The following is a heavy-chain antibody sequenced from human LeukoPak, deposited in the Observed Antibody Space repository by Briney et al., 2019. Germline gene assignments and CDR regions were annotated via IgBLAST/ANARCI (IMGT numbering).Heavy chain of an antibody. CDR3: ARLGIGVVPTAMLGDFYFDY. D-gene: IGHD2-2*01. J-gene: IGHJ4*02. Sequence: SETLSLTCAVFGGSISSYYWSWIRQPAGKGLEWIGRIHTSGSTNSNPSLKSRVTISVDTSKNQFSLKLTSVTAADTAVYYCARLGIGVVPTAMLGDFYFDYWGQGTLVTVSS. V-gene: IGHV4-4*07. CDR2: IHTSGST. CDR1: GGSISSYY.